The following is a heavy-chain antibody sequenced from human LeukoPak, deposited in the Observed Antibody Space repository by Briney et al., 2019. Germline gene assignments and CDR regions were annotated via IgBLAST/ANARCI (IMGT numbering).Heavy chain of an antibody. CDR2: INSVGSHI. CDR1: GFISSTSA. J-gene: IGHJ3*02. D-gene: IGHD2-15*01. Sequence: GGSLRLSCSASGFISSTSAMNWVRQAPGKGLERVSSINSVGSHIYYRDSVKGRFTISRDNAKNSLYLQMNSLRAEDTAVYYCARAPKGYCSGGSCYSGVRAFDIWGQGTMVTVSS. V-gene: IGHV3-21*01. CDR3: ARAPKGYCSGGSCYSGVRAFDI.